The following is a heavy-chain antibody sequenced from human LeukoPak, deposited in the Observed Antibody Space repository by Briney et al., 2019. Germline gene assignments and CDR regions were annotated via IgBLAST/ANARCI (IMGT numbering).Heavy chain of an antibody. Sequence: ASVKVSCKASGYTFTSYAMHWVRQAPGQRLEWMGWINAGNGNTKYSQKFQGRATITRDTSASTAYMELSSLRSEDTAVYYCAKGSGRDIVATIDYWGQGTLVTVSS. D-gene: IGHD5-12*01. CDR3: AKGSGRDIVATIDY. CDR2: INAGNGNT. CDR1: GYTFTSYA. V-gene: IGHV1-3*01. J-gene: IGHJ4*02.